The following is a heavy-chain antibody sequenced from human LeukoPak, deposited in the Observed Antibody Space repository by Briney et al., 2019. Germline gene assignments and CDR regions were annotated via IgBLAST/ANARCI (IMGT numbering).Heavy chain of an antibody. V-gene: IGHV3-23*01. J-gene: IGHJ3*02. CDR1: EFTFSSYG. Sequence: GGSLRLSCAASEFTFSSYGMSWVRQAPGRGLEWVSSISGSGGSTQYADSVKGRFTISRDNSKNTLYLQMNSLRAEDTAVYYCAKELLTGYPHDAFDIWGQGTMVTVSS. CDR3: AKELLTGYPHDAFDI. D-gene: IGHD3-9*01. CDR2: ISGSGGST.